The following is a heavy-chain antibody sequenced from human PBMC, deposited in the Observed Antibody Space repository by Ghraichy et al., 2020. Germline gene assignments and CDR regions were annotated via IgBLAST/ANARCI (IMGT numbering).Heavy chain of an antibody. CDR2: ISAYNGNT. V-gene: IGHV1-18*04. Sequence: ASVKVSYKASGYTFTSYGISWVRQAPGQGLEWMGWISAYNGNTNYAQKLQGRVTMTTDTSTSTAYMELRSLRSDDTAVYYCARERGEQQLPLYYYYYYGMDVWGQGTTVTVSS. CDR1: GYTFTSYG. CDR3: ARERGEQQLPLYYYYYYGMDV. D-gene: IGHD6-13*01. J-gene: IGHJ6*02.